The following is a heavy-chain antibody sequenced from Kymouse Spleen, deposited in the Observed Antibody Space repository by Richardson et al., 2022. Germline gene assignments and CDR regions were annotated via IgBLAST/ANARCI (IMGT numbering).Heavy chain of an antibody. Sequence: QLQLQESGPGLVKPSETLSLTCTVSGGSISSSSYYWGWIRQPPGKGLEWIGSIYYSGSTYYNPSLKSRVTISVDTSKNQFSLKLSSVTAADTAVYYCARSDNWNYGDPWGQGTLVTVSS. D-gene: IGHD1-7*01. J-gene: IGHJ5*02. CDR2: IYYSGST. V-gene: IGHV4-39*01. CDR1: GGSISSSSYY. CDR3: ARSDNWNYGDP.